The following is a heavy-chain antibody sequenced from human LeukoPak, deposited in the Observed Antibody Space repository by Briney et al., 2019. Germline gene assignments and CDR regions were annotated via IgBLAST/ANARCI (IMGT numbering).Heavy chain of an antibody. CDR1: GFTLTNYA. CDR2: LGTAGDT. J-gene: IGHJ4*02. CDR3: ARQSTPHGNFDY. D-gene: IGHD5-24*01. V-gene: IGHV3-13*01. Sequence: GGSLRLSCAASGFTLTNYAMHWVRQPAGEGLEWVSALGTAGDTFYPGSVKGRFTISRDNAKKSLFLQMNSLRVEDTAIYYCARQSTPHGNFDYWGQGTLVTVSP.